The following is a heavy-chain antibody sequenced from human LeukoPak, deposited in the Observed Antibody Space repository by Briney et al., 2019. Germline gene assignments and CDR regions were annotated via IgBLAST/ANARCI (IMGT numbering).Heavy chain of an antibody. V-gene: IGHV1-46*01. CDR1: GYTFTSYY. D-gene: IGHD4-17*01. CDR3: ARVVNSLASTVTTEVDGGDAFDI. Sequence: ASVKVSCKASGYTFTSYYMHWVRQAPGQGLEWMAIINPSGGSTSYAQKFQGRVSMTRDMSTSTVYMELSSLRSEDTAVYYCARVVNSLASTVTTEVDGGDAFDIWGQGTMVTVSS. CDR2: INPSGGST. J-gene: IGHJ3*02.